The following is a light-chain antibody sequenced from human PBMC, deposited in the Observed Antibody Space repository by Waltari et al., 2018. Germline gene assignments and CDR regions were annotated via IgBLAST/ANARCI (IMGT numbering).Light chain of an antibody. V-gene: IGLV1-40*01. Sequence: QSVLTQPPSVSGAPGQRVTISCTGSSSNIGAGYDVHWYQQLPGTAPKLLIYGNSNRPSGVPDRFSGSKSGTAASLAITGLQAEAEADYCCQSYDSSLSGGVFGGGTKLTVL. CDR1: SSNIGAGYD. CDR2: GNS. J-gene: IGLJ2*01. CDR3: QSYDSSLSGGV.